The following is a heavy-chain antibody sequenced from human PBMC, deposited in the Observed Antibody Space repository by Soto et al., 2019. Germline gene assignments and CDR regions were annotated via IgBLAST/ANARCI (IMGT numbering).Heavy chain of an antibody. D-gene: IGHD3-16*02. J-gene: IGHJ1*01. Sequence: EVQLVESGGGLVKPGGSLRLSCAASGFTFSSYSMNWVRQAPGTGLEWVSSISSSSSYIYYADSVKGRFTISRDNAKNSLYLQMNSLRAEDTAVYYCARDYDDYIWGSYRDDEYFQHWGQGTLVTVSS. CDR2: ISSSSSYI. CDR1: GFTFSSYS. CDR3: ARDYDDYIWGSYRDDEYFQH. V-gene: IGHV3-21*01.